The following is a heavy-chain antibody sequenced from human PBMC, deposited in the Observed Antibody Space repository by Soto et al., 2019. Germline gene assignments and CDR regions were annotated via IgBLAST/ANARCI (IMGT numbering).Heavy chain of an antibody. Sequence: QVQLVQSGTEVKKPGASVKVSCKASGFTFTSYYMHWVRQAPGQGLEWMGIINPSGGTTTYAQNFQERVNMTRDKSTSTVYMELSSLRSEDTAVYFCAMRSTEGAYYYMDVWGKGTTVTVSS. J-gene: IGHJ6*03. D-gene: IGHD2-2*01. V-gene: IGHV1-46*03. CDR3: AMRSTEGAYYYMDV. CDR1: GFTFTSYY. CDR2: INPSGGTT.